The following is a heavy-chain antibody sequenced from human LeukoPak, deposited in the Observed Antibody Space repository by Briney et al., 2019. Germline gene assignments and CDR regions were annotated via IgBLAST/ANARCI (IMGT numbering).Heavy chain of an antibody. Sequence: SETLSLTCAVYGGSFSGYYWSWIRQPPGKGLEWIGEINHSGSTNYNPSLKSRVTISVDTSKNQLSLKLSSVTAADTAVYYCARVAGRPFDYWGQGTLVTVSS. CDR1: GGSFSGYY. V-gene: IGHV4-34*01. CDR3: ARVAGRPFDY. D-gene: IGHD6-19*01. J-gene: IGHJ4*02. CDR2: INHSGST.